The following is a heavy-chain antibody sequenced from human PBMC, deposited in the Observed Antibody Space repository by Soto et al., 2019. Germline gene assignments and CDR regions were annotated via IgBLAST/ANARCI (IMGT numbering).Heavy chain of an antibody. J-gene: IGHJ4*02. CDR1: GGSISHYY. CDR3: ARDRGGAAPSTGQDC. V-gene: IGHV4-59*12. Sequence: SETLSLTCIVSGGSISHYYWSWIRQPPGKGLEWIGYIYYRGSTNYNPSLKSRVTISRDNAKNSLYLQMNSLRAEETAVYYCARDRGGAAPSTGQDCWGQGTLVTVSS. D-gene: IGHD6-13*01. CDR2: IYYRGST.